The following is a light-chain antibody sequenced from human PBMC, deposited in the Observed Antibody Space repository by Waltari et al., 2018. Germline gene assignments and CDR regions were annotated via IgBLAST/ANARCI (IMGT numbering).Light chain of an antibody. CDR3: MQALQTPLT. CDR1: QSLLHTNGYNY. Sequence: DIVVTQSPLSLPVTPGEPASISCRSNQSLLHTNGYNYLDWYLQKPGQSPQLLIYLGSSRASGVPARLSGSGSGTDFTLKITRVEAEDVGVYYCMQALQTPLTFGQGTRLEIK. J-gene: IGKJ5*01. CDR2: LGS. V-gene: IGKV2-28*01.